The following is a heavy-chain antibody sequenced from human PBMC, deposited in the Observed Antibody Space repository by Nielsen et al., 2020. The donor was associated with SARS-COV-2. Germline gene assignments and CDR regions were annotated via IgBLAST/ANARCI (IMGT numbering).Heavy chain of an antibody. J-gene: IGHJ3*02. V-gene: IGHV3-66*01. D-gene: IGHD6-13*01. CDR3: AREGGSSWSDAFDI. CDR1: GFTVSSNY. CDR2: IYSGGST. Sequence: GGSLRLSCAASGFTVSSNYMSWVRQAPGKGLEWVSVIYSGGSTYYADSVKGRFTISRDNSKNTLYLQMNSLRAEETAVYYCAREGGSSWSDAFDIWGQGTMVTVSS.